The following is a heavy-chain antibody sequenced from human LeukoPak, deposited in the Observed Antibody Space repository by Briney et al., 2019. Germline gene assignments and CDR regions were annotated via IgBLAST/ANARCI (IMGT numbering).Heavy chain of an antibody. CDR3: ARRDIAARLNWCDP. J-gene: IGHJ5*02. CDR1: GGSISSSRYY. CDR2: IYYSGST. D-gene: IGHD6-13*01. V-gene: IGHV4-39*01. Sequence: KPSETLSLTCTVSGGSISSSRYYWGWIRQPPGKGLEWLGNIYYSGSTYYNPSLKSRVTISLDTSKNQFPLKLSSVTGADTAVYYCARRDIAARLNWCDPWGQGTLVTVSS.